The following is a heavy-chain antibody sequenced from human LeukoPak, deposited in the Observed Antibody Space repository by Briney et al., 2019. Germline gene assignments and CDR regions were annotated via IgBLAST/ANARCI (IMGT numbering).Heavy chain of an antibody. CDR3: ARERNDYYDSSGYPDY. CDR2: IYTSGST. V-gene: IGHV4-4*07. CDR1: GGSFSGYY. D-gene: IGHD3-22*01. Sequence: SETLSLTCAVYGGSFSGYYWSWIRQPAGKGLEWIGRIYTSGSTNYNPSLKSRVTMSVDTSKDQFSLKLSSVTAADTAVYYCARERNDYYDSSGYPDYWGQGTLVTVSS. J-gene: IGHJ4*02.